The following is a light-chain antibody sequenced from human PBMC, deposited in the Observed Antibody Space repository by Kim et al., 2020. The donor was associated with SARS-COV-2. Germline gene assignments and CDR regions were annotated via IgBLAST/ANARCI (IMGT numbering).Light chain of an antibody. CDR1: SSNIGSNT. CDR3: ATWDDSLNGYV. CDR2: SNN. V-gene: IGLV1-44*01. Sequence: GQKVNISWSGSSSNIGSNTVKWYQQLPGTAPKRLIYSNNQRPSGVPDRFSGSKSGTSASLAISGLQSEDEADYYCATWDDSLNGYVFGTGTKVTVL. J-gene: IGLJ1*01.